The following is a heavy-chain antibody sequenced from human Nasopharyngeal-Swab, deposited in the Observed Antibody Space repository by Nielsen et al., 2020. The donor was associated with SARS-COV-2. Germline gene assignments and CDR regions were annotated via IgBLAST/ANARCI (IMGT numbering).Heavy chain of an antibody. J-gene: IGHJ4*02. D-gene: IGHD2-2*01. CDR3: AREGHYCSSTSCAYFDY. Sequence: WIRQPPGKGLEWVSVIYSGGSTYYADSVKGRFTISRDNSKNTLYLQMNSLRAEDTAVYYCAREGHYCSSTSCAYFDYWGQGTLVTVSS. CDR2: IYSGGST. V-gene: IGHV3-53*01.